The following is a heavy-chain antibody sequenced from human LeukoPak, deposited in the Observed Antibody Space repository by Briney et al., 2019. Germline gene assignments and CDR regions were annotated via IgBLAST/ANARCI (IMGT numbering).Heavy chain of an antibody. J-gene: IGHJ4*02. CDR3: ARGRLRYSGYDYGFDY. CDR2: IWYDGSNQ. D-gene: IGHD5-12*01. Sequence: GRAVRVSCAASVWILSNYGMHWLGPARGKGREGVAVIWYDGSNQYCADSVKGGFTISRDNSKNTLYLQMKSPRAEDKAVYYCARGRLRYSGYDYGFDYWGQGTLVTVSS. CDR1: VWILSNYG. V-gene: IGHV3-33*01.